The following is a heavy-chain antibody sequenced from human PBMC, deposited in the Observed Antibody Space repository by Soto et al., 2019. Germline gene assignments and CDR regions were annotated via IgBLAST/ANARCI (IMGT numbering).Heavy chain of an antibody. CDR1: GFTFSSYA. CDR3: AIAGGITVFWGYVY. CDR2: ISSNGGST. V-gene: IGHV3-64*01. D-gene: IGHD3-3*01. Sequence: EVQLVESGGGLVQPGGSLRLSCAASGFTFSSYAMHWVRQAPGKGLEYVSAISSNGGSTYYANSVKGRFTISRDNSKNRLYLQLGSLRAEDMAVYYCAIAGGITVFWGYVYWGQGTLVAVCS. J-gene: IGHJ4*02.